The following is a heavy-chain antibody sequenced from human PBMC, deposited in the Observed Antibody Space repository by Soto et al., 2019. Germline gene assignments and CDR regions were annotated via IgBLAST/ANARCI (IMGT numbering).Heavy chain of an antibody. CDR3: ARTLTVTYFAY. CDR1: GGSISSYY. CDR2: IYYSGST. J-gene: IGHJ4*02. Sequence: SETLSLTCPVSGGSISSYYWSWIRQPPGKGLEWIGYIYYSGSTNYNPSLKRRVTISVDTSKNQFSLKLSTVPASDTAVSYCARTLTVTYFAYWGQGTLVTVSS. D-gene: IGHD4-17*01. V-gene: IGHV4-59*01.